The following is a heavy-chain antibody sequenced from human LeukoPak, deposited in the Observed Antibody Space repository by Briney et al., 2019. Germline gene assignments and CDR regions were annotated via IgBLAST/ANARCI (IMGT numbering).Heavy chain of an antibody. CDR1: GFTFSSYA. D-gene: IGHD6-13*01. CDR2: ISGSGGST. V-gene: IGHV3-23*01. CDR3: AKYPGIAAAGQNWLDP. J-gene: IGHJ5*02. Sequence: GGSLRLSCAASGFTFSSYAMHWVRQAPGKGLEWVSAISGSGGSTYYADSVKGRFTISRDNSKNTLYLQMNSLRAEDTAVYYCAKYPGIAAAGQNWLDPWGQGTLVTVSS.